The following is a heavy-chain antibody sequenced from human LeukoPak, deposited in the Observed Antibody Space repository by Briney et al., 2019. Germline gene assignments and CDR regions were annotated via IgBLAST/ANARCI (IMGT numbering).Heavy chain of an antibody. J-gene: IGHJ4*02. CDR2: IRYDGSNK. D-gene: IGHD3-10*01. V-gene: IGHV3-30*02. Sequence: GGSLRLSCAASGFTFSSYGMHWVRQAPGKGLEWVAFIRYDGSNKYYADSVKGRFTISRDNSKNTLYLQMNSLRAEDTAVYYCAKRKGSGTQYYFDYWGQGTLVTVSS. CDR3: AKRKGSGTQYYFDY. CDR1: GFTFSSYG.